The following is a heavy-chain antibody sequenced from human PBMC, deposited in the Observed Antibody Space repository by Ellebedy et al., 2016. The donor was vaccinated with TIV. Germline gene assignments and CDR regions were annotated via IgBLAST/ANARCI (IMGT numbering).Heavy chain of an antibody. CDR3: ARGFYEKFDP. CDR1: GYTFSSSG. D-gene: IGHD2/OR15-2a*01. J-gene: IGHJ5*02. CDR2: ISAYNGDT. V-gene: IGHV1-18*04. Sequence: ASVKVSCKASGYTFSSSGISWVRQAPGQGLEWMGWISAYNGDTNYAQKFQGRVTMTTDTFASTAYMELRSLRSDDTAVYYCARGFYEKFDPWGQGTLVTVSS.